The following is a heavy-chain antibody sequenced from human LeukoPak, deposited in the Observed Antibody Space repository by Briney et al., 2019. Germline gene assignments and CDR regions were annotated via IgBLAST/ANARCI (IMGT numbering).Heavy chain of an antibody. J-gene: IGHJ4*02. CDR2: ISWNSGSI. Sequence: PGRSLRLSCAASGFTFDDYAMHWVRQAPGKGLEWVSGISWNSGSIGYADSVKGRFTISRDNSKNTLYLQMNSLRAEDTAVYYCAKGAINYCSSTSCYLDYWGQGTLVTVSS. D-gene: IGHD2-2*01. CDR1: GFTFDDYA. V-gene: IGHV3-9*01. CDR3: AKGAINYCSSTSCYLDY.